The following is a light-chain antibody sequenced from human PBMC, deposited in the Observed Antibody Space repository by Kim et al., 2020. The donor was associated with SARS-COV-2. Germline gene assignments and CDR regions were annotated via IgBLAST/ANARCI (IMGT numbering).Light chain of an antibody. J-gene: IGLJ1*01. CDR2: QDT. V-gene: IGLV3-1*01. Sequence: SPGRPASIFCSGDSLGDKSLSCYQHKPAQAPVLVIYQDTKRPSGIPERFSGSNSGNTATLTISGTQTMDEADYYCQAWDTSSACVFGTGTKVTVL. CDR3: QAWDTSSACV. CDR1: SLGDKS.